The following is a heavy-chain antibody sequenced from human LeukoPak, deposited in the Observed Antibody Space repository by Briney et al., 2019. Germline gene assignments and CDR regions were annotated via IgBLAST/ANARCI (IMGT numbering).Heavy chain of an antibody. D-gene: IGHD4-23*01. CDR1: GYSFTSYW. Sequence: GESLKISCKGSGYSFTSYWIGWVHQMPGKGLEWMGIIYPGDSDTRYSPSFQGQVTTSADKSISTAYLQWSSLKASDTAMYYCARHGGYGGNQKAHFDYWGQGTLVTVSS. CDR2: IYPGDSDT. J-gene: IGHJ4*02. CDR3: ARHGGYGGNQKAHFDY. V-gene: IGHV5-51*07.